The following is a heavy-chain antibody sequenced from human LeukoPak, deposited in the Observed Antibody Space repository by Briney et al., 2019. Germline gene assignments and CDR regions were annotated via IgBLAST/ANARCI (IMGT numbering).Heavy chain of an antibody. CDR1: GFSFNSYA. Sequence: GRCLRLSCAASGFSFNSYAMHWARQAPGKGLEWVAVISYDGSNKDYADSVKGRFTISRDKSKNTLYLQMNSLRPDDTAVYYCARALDSSGWNGRDYWGQGTLVTVSS. CDR2: ISYDGSNK. J-gene: IGHJ4*02. V-gene: IGHV3-30-3*01. CDR3: ARALDSSGWNGRDY. D-gene: IGHD6-19*01.